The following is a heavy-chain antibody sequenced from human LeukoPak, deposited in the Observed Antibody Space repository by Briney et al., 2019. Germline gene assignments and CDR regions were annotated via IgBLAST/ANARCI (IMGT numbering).Heavy chain of an antibody. CDR2: IYHSGST. V-gene: IGHV4-38-2*02. CDR1: GYSISSGYY. D-gene: IGHD6-19*01. CDR3: ARLEQWLPQH. Sequence: SETLSLTCTVSGYSISSGYYWGWIRQPPGKGLEWIGSIYHSGSTNYNPSLKSRVTISVDTSKNQISLKLTSVTATDTAVYYCARLEQWLPQHWGQGTLVTASS. J-gene: IGHJ1*01.